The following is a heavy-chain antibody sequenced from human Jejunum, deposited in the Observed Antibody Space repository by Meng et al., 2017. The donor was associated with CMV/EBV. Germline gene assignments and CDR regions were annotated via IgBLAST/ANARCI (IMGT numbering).Heavy chain of an antibody. CDR3: ARFSIVRTTNAFDI. J-gene: IGHJ3*02. D-gene: IGHD1-26*01. V-gene: IGHV3-53*01. CDR1: GFTVSSDY. CDR2: IYIGSST. Sequence: SGFTVSSDYMSWVRQAPGKGLEWVSSIYIGSSTDYADSVKGRFTISRDNPNNSLNLQMNNLRAEDTALYYCARFSIVRTTNAFDIWGQGTMVTVSS.